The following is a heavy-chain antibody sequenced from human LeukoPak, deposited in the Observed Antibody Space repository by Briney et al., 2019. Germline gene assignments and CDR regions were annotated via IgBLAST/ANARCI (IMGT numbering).Heavy chain of an antibody. Sequence: GGSLRLSCAASGFTFSSYAMSWVRQAPGKGQEWVSAISGSGGSTYYADSVKGRFTISRDNSKNTLYLQMNSLRAEDTAVYYCAKSRYYYDSSEGAFDIWGQGTMVTVFS. D-gene: IGHD3-22*01. CDR2: ISGSGGST. V-gene: IGHV3-23*01. J-gene: IGHJ3*02. CDR3: AKSRYYYDSSEGAFDI. CDR1: GFTFSSYA.